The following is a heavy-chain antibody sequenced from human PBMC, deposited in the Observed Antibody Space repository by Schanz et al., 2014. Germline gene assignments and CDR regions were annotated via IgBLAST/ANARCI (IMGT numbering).Heavy chain of an antibody. Sequence: QVQLVESGGGVVQPGRSLRLSCAASGFTMITYAMHWVRQPPGKGLEWVAVISYDGRSKDYADSVKGRFTISRDNSKNTVFLQMNSLRGEDTAVYYCASADYTNYFDYWGQGTLVTVSS. CDR3: ASADYTNYFDY. J-gene: IGHJ4*02. CDR1: GFTMITYA. CDR2: ISYDGRSK. D-gene: IGHD4-4*01. V-gene: IGHV3-30*04.